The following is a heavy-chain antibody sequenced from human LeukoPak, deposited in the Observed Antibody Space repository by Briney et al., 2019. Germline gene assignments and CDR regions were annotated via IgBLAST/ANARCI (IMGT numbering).Heavy chain of an antibody. CDR3: ARDPPPGRNYFDY. Sequence: GGSLRLSCAASGLTVTNAWMNWVRQAPGKGLEWVGRIASKTDGGTTDYAAPVKGRFTISRDNSKNTLYLQMNSLRAEDTAVYYCARDPPPGRNYFDYWGQGTLVTVSS. V-gene: IGHV3-15*04. CDR2: IASKTDGGTT. J-gene: IGHJ4*02. CDR1: GLTVTNAW.